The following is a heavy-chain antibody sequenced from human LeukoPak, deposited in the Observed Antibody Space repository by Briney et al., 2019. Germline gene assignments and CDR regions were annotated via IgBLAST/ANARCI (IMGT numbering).Heavy chain of an antibody. CDR2: ISGTSTAI. Sequence: GGSLRLSCAASGFTFSSYWMHWVRQAPGKGLEWVSFISGTSTAIIYADSVKGRFTISRDIGRKSLYLQMNSLSDEDTAVYYCARGGGRSYSDAFDIWGQGTVVTVSS. V-gene: IGHV3-48*02. CDR1: GFTFSSYW. J-gene: IGHJ3*02. D-gene: IGHD1-26*01. CDR3: ARGGGRSYSDAFDI.